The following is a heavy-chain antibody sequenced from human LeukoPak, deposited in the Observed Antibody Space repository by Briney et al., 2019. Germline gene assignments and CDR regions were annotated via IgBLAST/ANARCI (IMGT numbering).Heavy chain of an antibody. CDR3: ARRLGGTSTGFDY. Sequence: SETLSLTCTVSGGPISSYYWSWIRQPPGKGLEWIGSIHYSGSTTYNPSLKSRVTISVDTSKNQFSLKLSSVTAADTAVYYCARRLGGTSTGFDYWGQGTLVTVSS. CDR1: GGPISSYY. V-gene: IGHV4-59*08. D-gene: IGHD2-2*01. CDR2: IHYSGST. J-gene: IGHJ4*02.